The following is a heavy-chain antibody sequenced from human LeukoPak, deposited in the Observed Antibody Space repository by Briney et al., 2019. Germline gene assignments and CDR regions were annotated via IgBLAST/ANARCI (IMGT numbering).Heavy chain of an antibody. J-gene: IGHJ6*02. CDR3: ASEYCSGGSCYLRYYYGMDV. V-gene: IGHV1-46*01. Sequence: ASVKVSCKASGYTFTSYYMHWVRQAPGQGLEWMGIINPSGGSTRYAQKFQGRVTMTRDTSTSTVYMELSSLRSEDTAVYYCASEYCSGGSCYLRYYYGMDVWGQGTTVTVSS. CDR1: GYTFTSYY. CDR2: INPSGGST. D-gene: IGHD2-15*01.